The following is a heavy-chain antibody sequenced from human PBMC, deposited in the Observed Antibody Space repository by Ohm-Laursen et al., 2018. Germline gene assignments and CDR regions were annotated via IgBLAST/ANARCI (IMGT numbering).Heavy chain of an antibody. Sequence: RSLRLSCAASGFTFSSYGMHWVRQAPGKGLEWVAVISYDGSNKYYADSVKGRFTISRDNSKNTLYLQMNSLRAEDTAVYYCAKGTVTTLSSFDNWGQGTLVTVSS. V-gene: IGHV3-30*18. D-gene: IGHD4-17*01. J-gene: IGHJ4*02. CDR1: GFTFSSYG. CDR2: ISYDGSNK. CDR3: AKGTVTTLSSFDN.